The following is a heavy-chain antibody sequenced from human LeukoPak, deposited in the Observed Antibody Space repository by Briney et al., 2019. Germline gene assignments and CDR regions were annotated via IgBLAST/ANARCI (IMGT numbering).Heavy chain of an antibody. V-gene: IGHV3-33*01. Sequence: PGGSLRLSCAASGLTFSPYGMHWVRQAPGKGLEWVAVVWSDGNNKYYADSVKGRFTVSRDNSKNTLFLQMNSLRAEDTAVYYCARGPAYSYGPFDYWGQGTLVTVSS. J-gene: IGHJ4*02. CDR2: VWSDGNNK. D-gene: IGHD5-18*01. CDR1: GLTFSPYG. CDR3: ARGPAYSYGPFDY.